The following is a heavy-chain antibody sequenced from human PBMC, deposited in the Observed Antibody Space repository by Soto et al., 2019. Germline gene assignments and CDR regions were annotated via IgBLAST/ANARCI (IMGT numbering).Heavy chain of an antibody. CDR1: GGSISSGDYY. D-gene: IGHD3-3*01. CDR2: IYYSGST. Sequence: SETLSLTCTVSGGSISSGDYYWSWIRQPPGKGLEWIGYIYYSGSTYYNPSLKSRVTISVDTSKNQFSLKLSSVTAADTAVYYCARFNLYYDFWSGYYGWFDPRGQGTLVTVSS. CDR3: ARFNLYYDFWSGYYGWFDP. V-gene: IGHV4-30-4*01. J-gene: IGHJ5*02.